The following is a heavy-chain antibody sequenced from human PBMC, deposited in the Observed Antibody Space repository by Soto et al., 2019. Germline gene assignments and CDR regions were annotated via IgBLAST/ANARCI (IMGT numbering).Heavy chain of an antibody. Sequence: QVQLVESRGGVVQPGRSLRLSCAASGFTFSSYGMHWVRQAPGKGLEWVAVISYDGSNKYYADSVKGRFTISRDNSKNTLYLQMNSLRAEDTAVYYCAKDGSTAAGTQGYWGQGTLVTVSS. V-gene: IGHV3-30*18. J-gene: IGHJ4*02. CDR1: GFTFSSYG. CDR3: AKDGSTAAGTQGY. CDR2: ISYDGSNK. D-gene: IGHD6-13*01.